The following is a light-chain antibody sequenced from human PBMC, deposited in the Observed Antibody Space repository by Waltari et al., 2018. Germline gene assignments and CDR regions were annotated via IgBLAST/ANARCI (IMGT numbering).Light chain of an antibody. J-gene: IGLJ2*01. V-gene: IGLV2-23*02. CDR1: SRDGGTNNL. CDR2: EVS. CDR3: CSYSRSTTFVI. Sequence: QSALTQHASVSGSHGQWHTISCTGTSRDGGTNNLVQRYQQHPGKAPHLLISEVSERPSGVSDRFSASKSADTASLTISGLQAEDEADYYCCSYSRSTTFVIFGGGTKLTVL.